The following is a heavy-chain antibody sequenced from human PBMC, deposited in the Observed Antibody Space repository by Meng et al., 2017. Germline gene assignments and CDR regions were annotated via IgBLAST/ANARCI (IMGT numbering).Heavy chain of an antibody. D-gene: IGHD1-26*01. V-gene: IGHV5-51*01. Sequence: GESLKISCKGSGYSFTGYWIGWVRRMPGKGLEWMGIIYPGDSDPRYSPSFQGQVTISADKSISTAYLQWGSLKASDTPMYYCAWGGVVGDTGEDWGDAFDIWGQGTMVTVSS. CDR1: GYSFTGYW. CDR3: AWGGVVGDTGEDWGDAFDI. J-gene: IGHJ3*02. CDR2: IYPGDSDP.